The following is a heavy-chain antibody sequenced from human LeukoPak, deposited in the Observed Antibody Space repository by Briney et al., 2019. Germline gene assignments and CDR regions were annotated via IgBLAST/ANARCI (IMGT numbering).Heavy chain of an antibody. CDR1: GYTFTSYG. J-gene: IGHJ4*02. V-gene: IGHV1-18*01. Sequence: SVKVSCKASGYTFTSYGISWVRQAPGQGLEWMGWISAYNGNTNYAQKLQGRVTMTTDTSTSTAYMELRSLRSDDTAVYYCARLQYSSGWKYYFDYWGQGTLVTVSS. CDR3: ARLQYSSGWKYYFDY. D-gene: IGHD6-19*01. CDR2: ISAYNGNT.